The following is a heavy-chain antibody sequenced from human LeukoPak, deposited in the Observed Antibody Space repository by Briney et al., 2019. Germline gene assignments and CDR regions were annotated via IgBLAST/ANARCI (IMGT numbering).Heavy chain of an antibody. CDR2: IYYSGST. J-gene: IGHJ5*01. CDR3: AREPTYSSSWYTSCDS. V-gene: IGHV4-39*02. Sequence: PSETLSLTCTVSGGSISSSRDYWAWLRQPPGKGLEWIANIYYSGSTYYSPSLKSRVTISVDTSKNQFSLKLSSVTAADTAVYYCAREPTYSSSWYTSCDSWGQGTLVTVSS. CDR1: GGSISSSRDY. D-gene: IGHD6-13*01.